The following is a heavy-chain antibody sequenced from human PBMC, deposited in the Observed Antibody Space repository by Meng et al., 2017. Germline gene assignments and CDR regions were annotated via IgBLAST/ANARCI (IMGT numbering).Heavy chain of an antibody. J-gene: IGHJ2*01. CDR2: IYHSGST. CDR1: GGSISSSNW. V-gene: IGHV4-4*02. D-gene: IGHD5-18*01. Sequence: GEPQALGPGLVKPSGTLSLTCAVSGGSISSSNWWSWVRQPPGKGLEWIGEIYHSGSTNYNPSLKSRVTISVDKSKNQFSLKLSSVTAADTAVYYCARGSGYSYGFNWYFDLWGRGTLVTVSS. CDR3: ARGSGYSYGFNWYFDL.